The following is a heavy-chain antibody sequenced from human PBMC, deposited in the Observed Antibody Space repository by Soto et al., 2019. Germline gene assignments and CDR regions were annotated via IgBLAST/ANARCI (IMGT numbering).Heavy chain of an antibody. V-gene: IGHV3-21*01. CDR3: ARDHSRRIVGATYDC. CDR1: GFTFSAYT. J-gene: IGHJ4*02. CDR2: ISSTSSYI. D-gene: IGHD1-26*01. Sequence: PGGSLRLSCEASGFTFSAYTMNWVRQAPGKGPEWVSSISSTSSYIYYADSVKGRFTITRDNAKNSLFLQMTSLRAEDTAVYYCARDHSRRIVGATYDCWGQGTRVT.